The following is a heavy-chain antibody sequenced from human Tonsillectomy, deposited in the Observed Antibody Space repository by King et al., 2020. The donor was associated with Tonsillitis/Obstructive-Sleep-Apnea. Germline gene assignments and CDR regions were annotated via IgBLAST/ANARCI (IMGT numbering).Heavy chain of an antibody. J-gene: IGHJ4*02. CDR2: IRSKAYGGTT. D-gene: IGHD1-26*01. CDR3: TRPPWVGALFFDY. V-gene: IGHV3-49*04. Sequence: VQLVESGGGLVQPGRSLRLSCTASGFTFGDYAMSWVRQAPGKGLEWVGFIRSKAYGGTTEYAASVKGRFTISRDDSKSIAYLQMNSLKTEDTAVYYCTRPPWVGALFFDYWGQGTLVTVSS. CDR1: GFTFGDYA.